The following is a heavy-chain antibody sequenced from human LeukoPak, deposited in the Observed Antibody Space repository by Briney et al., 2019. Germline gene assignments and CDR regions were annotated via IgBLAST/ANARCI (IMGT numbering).Heavy chain of an antibody. V-gene: IGHV3-74*01. J-gene: IGHJ4*02. Sequence: PGGSLRLSCAASGFTFSSYSMNWVHQAPGKGLVWVSRINTDGSSTSYADSVKGRFTISRDNAKNTLYLQMNSLRAEDTAVYYCAKRPVTPGDYWGQGTLVTVSS. CDR1: GFTFSSYS. CDR2: INTDGSST. CDR3: AKRPVTPGDY. D-gene: IGHD2-21*02.